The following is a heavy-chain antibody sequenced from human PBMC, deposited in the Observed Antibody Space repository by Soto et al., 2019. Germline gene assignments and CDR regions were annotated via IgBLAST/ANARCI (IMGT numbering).Heavy chain of an antibody. CDR1: GGSISSSSYY. D-gene: IGHD5-18*01. Sequence: QLQLQESGPGLVKPSETLSLTCTVSGGSISSSSYYWGWIRQPPGQGLEWIGSIYYSGSTYYNPSLKSRVTISVDTSKNQFSLKLSSVTAAHTAVYYCARHSQDTAMVIPDYWGQGTQVTVSS. CDR3: ARHSQDTAMVIPDY. CDR2: IYYSGST. V-gene: IGHV4-39*01. J-gene: IGHJ4*02.